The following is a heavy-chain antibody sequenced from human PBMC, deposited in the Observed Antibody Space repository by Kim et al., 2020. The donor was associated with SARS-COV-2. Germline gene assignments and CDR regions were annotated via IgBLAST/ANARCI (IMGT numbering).Heavy chain of an antibody. J-gene: IGHJ3*02. CDR2: K. V-gene: IGHV3-33*01. Sequence: KDNRDSVTGRFTISRDNSKNTLYLQMNSLRAEDTAVYYCARTRNSAFDIWGQGTMVTVSS. CDR3: ARTRNSAFDI.